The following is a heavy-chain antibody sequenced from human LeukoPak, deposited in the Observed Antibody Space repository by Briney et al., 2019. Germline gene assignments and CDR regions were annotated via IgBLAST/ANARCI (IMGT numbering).Heavy chain of an antibody. V-gene: IGHV4-31*03. D-gene: IGHD3-10*01. CDR1: GGSISSGGYY. CDR3: ASRRGGYYYYGMDV. Sequence: PSETLSLTCTVSGGSISSGGYYWSWIRQHPGKGLEWIGYIYYSGSTYYNPSLKNRVTISVDTSKNQFSLKLSSVTAADTAVYYCASRRGGYYYYGMDVWGKGTTVTVSS. CDR2: IYYSGST. J-gene: IGHJ6*04.